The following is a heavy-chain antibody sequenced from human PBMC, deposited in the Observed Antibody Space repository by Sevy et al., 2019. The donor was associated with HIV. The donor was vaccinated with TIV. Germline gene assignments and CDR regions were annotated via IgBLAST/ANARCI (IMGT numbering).Heavy chain of an antibody. V-gene: IGHV3-11*01. CDR2: ISSSGNTI. D-gene: IGHD3-22*01. CDR1: VFTFSDYY. CDR3: ARVVNYYDRGPSDY. Sequence: GGSLRLSCAASVFTFSDYYMNWIRQAPGKGLEWVSYISSSGNTIYYADSVKGRLTISRDNAKNSLYLQMNSLRAEDTAVYYCARVVNYYDRGPSDYWGQGTLVTVSS. J-gene: IGHJ4*02.